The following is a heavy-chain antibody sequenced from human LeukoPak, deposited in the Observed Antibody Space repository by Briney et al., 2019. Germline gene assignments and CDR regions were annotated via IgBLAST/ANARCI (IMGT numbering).Heavy chain of an antibody. D-gene: IGHD3-9*01. Sequence: SETLSLTCTVSGVSVSSGRYDWGWLRQPPGKGLDWIVYVYYSGSTNYNPSLKSRVTISLDTSKNQFSLKLSSVTAADTAVYYCAREGYDILTGYSNWFVPWGQGTLVTVSS. CDR3: AREGYDILTGYSNWFVP. J-gene: IGHJ5*02. CDR2: VYYSGST. CDR1: GVSVSSGRYD. V-gene: IGHV4-61*01.